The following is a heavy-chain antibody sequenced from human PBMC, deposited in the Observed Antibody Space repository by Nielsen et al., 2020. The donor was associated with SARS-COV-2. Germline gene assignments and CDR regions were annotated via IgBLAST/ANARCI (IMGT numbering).Heavy chain of an antibody. CDR2: IDHRGNT. J-gene: IGHJ6*03. CDR3: ARGHDGGTYYHYYMDV. V-gene: IGHV4-61*01. Sequence: SETLSLTCTVSGGSVSSGSYYWSWIRQPPGKGLEWIGEIDHRGNTNYNSSLQSRVSISRDTSKNQLSLRLNSVTAADTAVYYCARGHDGGTYYHYYMDVWGRGTTVTVSS. D-gene: IGHD1-26*01. CDR1: GGSVSSGSYY.